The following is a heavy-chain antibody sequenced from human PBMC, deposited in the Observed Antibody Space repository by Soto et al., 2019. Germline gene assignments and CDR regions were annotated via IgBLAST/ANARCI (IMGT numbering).Heavy chain of an antibody. V-gene: IGHV3-53*01. CDR1: GFTVSSNY. CDR3: ASGLHLGELSHQPVDP. CDR2: IYGGLTT. J-gene: IGHJ5*02. D-gene: IGHD3-16*02. Sequence: PGGSLRLSCAASGFTVSSNYMSWVRQAPGKGLEWVSVIYGGLTTYYADSVKGRFTISRDNAKNTLYLQMNSLRAEDTAVYYCASGLHLGELSHQPVDPWGQGTLVTVSS.